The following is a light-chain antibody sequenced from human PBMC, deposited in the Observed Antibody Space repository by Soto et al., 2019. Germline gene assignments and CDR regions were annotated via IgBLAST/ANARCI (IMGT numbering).Light chain of an antibody. CDR2: DTT. CDR3: GAWDSSLSGVL. J-gene: IGLJ2*01. Sequence: QSVLTQPPSVSAAPGQQVTISCSGETSNIGNNYVSWYQQLPGAAPKLLIYDTTNRPSEIPDRFSGSRSGTSATLAITGLQTGDEGVYYCGAWDSSLSGVLFGGGTKLTVL. CDR1: TSNIGNNY. V-gene: IGLV1-51*01.